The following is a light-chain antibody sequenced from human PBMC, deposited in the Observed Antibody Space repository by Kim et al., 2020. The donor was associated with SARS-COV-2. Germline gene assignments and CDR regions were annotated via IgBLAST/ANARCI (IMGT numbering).Light chain of an antibody. V-gene: IGKV1-17*01. CDR3: LQHNTYPIT. Sequence: ASVGDRVTITCRASQDIRNDLGWYQQNPGRAPKRLIYGASSLQSGVPSRFSGSGSGTEFTLTISSVQPEDFATYFSLQHNTYPITFGQGKRLEIK. CDR1: QDIRND. CDR2: GAS. J-gene: IGKJ5*01.